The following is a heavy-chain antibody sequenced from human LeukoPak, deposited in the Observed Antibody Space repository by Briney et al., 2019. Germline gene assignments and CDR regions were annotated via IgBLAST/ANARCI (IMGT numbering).Heavy chain of an antibody. V-gene: IGHV4-34*01. CDR1: GGSISSYY. CDR2: INHSGST. Sequence: PSETLSLTCTVSGGSISSYYWSWIRQPPGKGLEWIGEINHSGSTNYNPSLKSRVTISVDTSKNQFSLKLSSVTAADTAVYYCARRGRITMVRGAAPGFDYWGQGTLVTVSS. J-gene: IGHJ4*02. D-gene: IGHD3-10*01. CDR3: ARRGRITMVRGAAPGFDY.